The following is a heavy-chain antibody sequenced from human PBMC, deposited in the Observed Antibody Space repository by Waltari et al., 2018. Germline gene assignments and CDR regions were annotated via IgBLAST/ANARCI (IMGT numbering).Heavy chain of an antibody. V-gene: IGHV4-30-2*01. CDR3: ARGGDAAAGELDI. Sequence: QLQLQESGSGLVKPSQTLSLTCAVSGGSISSGGYPGRWIRQPPGKGLEWIGYIYHSGSTYYNPSLKSRVTISVDRSKNQFSLKLSSVTAADTAVYYCARGGDAAAGELDIWGQGTMVTVSS. CDR2: IYHSGST. D-gene: IGHD6-13*01. J-gene: IGHJ3*02. CDR1: GGSISSGGYP.